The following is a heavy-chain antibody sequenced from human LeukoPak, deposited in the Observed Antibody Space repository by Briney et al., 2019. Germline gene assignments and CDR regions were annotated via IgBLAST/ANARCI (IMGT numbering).Heavy chain of an antibody. D-gene: IGHD3-22*01. J-gene: IGHJ4*02. CDR1: GGSISSSSYY. Sequence: SETLSLTCTVSGGSISSSSYYWGWIRQPPGKGLEWIGSIYYSGSTYYNPSLKSRVTISVDTSKNQFSLKLSSVTAADTAVYYCARTIRDYYDSSGYYFDYWGQGTLVTVSS. CDR2: IYYSGST. CDR3: ARTIRDYYDSSGYYFDY. V-gene: IGHV4-39*07.